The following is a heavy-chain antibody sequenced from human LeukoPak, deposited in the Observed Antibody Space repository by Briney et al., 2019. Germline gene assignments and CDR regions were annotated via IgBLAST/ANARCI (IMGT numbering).Heavy chain of an antibody. J-gene: IGHJ4*02. D-gene: IGHD6-6*01. V-gene: IGHV4-34*01. CDR2: INHSGST. Sequence: SETLSLTCAVYGGSFSGYYWSWIRQPPGKGLEWIGEINHSGSTNYNPSLKSRVTISVDTSKNQFSLKLSSVTAADTAVYYCASASLYSSSSSLRGMYSYWGQGTLVTVSS. CDR3: ASASLYSSSSSLRGMYSY. CDR1: GGSFSGYY.